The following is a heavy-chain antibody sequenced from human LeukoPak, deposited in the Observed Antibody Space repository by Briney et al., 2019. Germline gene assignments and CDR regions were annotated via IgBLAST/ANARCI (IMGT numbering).Heavy chain of an antibody. CDR3: ARSPYYGDYVEDY. Sequence: PGGSLRLSCAASGFTFSSYSMNWVRQAPGKGLEWVANIKQDGSEKYYVDSVKGRFTISRDNAKNSLYLQMNSLRAEDTAVYYCARSPYYGDYVEDYWGQGTLVTVSS. CDR2: IKQDGSEK. CDR1: GFTFSSYS. J-gene: IGHJ4*02. V-gene: IGHV3-7*01. D-gene: IGHD4-17*01.